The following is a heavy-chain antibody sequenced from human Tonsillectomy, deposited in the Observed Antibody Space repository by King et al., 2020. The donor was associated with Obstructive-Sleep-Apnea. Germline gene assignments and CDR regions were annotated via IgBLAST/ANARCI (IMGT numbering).Heavy chain of an antibody. J-gene: IGHJ4*02. CDR2: IRSTPFGGTT. Sequence: VQLVESGGGLVQPGRSLRLSCTASGFTFGDYGLSWFRQAPGRGLEWVAFIRSTPFGGTTGYAASAKGRFSISIDDSKIIAYQQMNSRKTEDTAVYYCARVMEEYVGGNYYYWGQGTLVTVSS. D-gene: IGHD3-16*01. CDR1: GFTFGDYG. CDR3: ARVMEEYVGGNYYY. V-gene: IGHV3-49*03.